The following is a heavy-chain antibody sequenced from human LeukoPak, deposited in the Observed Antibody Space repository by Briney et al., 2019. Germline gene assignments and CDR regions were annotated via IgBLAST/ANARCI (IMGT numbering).Heavy chain of an antibody. J-gene: IGHJ4*02. Sequence: SETLSLTCTVSGGSISSYYWSWIRQPPGKGLEWIGYIYTSGSTNYNPSLRSRVTMSVDTSKNQLSLKLSTVTAADTAVYYCARHGGGVRLFKFDYWGQGTLVTVSS. D-gene: IGHD3-22*01. CDR2: IYTSGST. CDR1: GGSISSYY. V-gene: IGHV4-4*08. CDR3: ARHGGGVRLFKFDY.